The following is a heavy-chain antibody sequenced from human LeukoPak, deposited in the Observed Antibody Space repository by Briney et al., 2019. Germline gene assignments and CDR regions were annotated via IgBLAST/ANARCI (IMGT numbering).Heavy chain of an antibody. V-gene: IGHV4-59*01. J-gene: IGHJ2*01. CDR2: IYYSGST. D-gene: IGHD6-19*01. Sequence: SETLSLTCTVSGGSISSYYWSWIRQPPGKGLEWIGYIYYSGSTNYNPSLKSRVTISVDTSKNQFSLKLSSVTAADTAVYYCARAYVAGPGWYFDLWGRGTLVTVSS. CDR3: ARAYVAGPGWYFDL. CDR1: GGSISSYY.